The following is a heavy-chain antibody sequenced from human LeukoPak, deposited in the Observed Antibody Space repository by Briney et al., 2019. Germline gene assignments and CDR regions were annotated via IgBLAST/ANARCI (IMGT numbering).Heavy chain of an antibody. CDR3: ARGRLGELSQPELDY. D-gene: IGHD3-16*02. J-gene: IGHJ4*02. CDR1: GYTFTAYY. CDR2: INPNSGGT. Sequence: ASVKVSCKASGYTFTAYYIHWVRQAPGQGLEWMGRINPNSGGTNYAQKFQGRVTMARDTSISTAYMELSRLRSDDTAVYYCARGRLGELSQPELDYWGQGTLVTVSS. V-gene: IGHV1-2*06.